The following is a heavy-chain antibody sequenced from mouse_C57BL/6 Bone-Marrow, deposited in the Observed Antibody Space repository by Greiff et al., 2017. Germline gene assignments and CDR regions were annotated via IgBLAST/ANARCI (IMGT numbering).Heavy chain of an antibody. V-gene: IGHV1-52*01. D-gene: IGHD2-1*01. CDR2: IDPSDSDT. J-gene: IGHJ3*01. CDR1: GYTFTSYW. CDR3: AREGGNP. Sequence: QVQLQQPGAELVRPGSSVKLSCKASGYTFTSYWMHWVKQRPIQGLEWIGNIDPSDSDTHYNQKFKDKATLTVDKSSSTAYMQLSSLTSEDSAVYYCAREGGNPWGQGTLVTVSA.